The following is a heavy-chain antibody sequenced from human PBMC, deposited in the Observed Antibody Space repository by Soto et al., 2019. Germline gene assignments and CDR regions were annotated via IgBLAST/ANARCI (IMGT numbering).Heavy chain of an antibody. CDR1: GFTFSSYG. V-gene: IGHV3-30*18. CDR2: ISYDGSNQ. Sequence: QVQLVESGGGVVQPGRSLRLSCAASGFTFSSYGMHWVRQAPGKGLEWVAVISYDGSNQCYVDSVKGRLTISRDNSKNALYLQMNSLRAEDTAVYYCAKDITVAGSRWGYYYYYGLDVWGQGTTVTVSS. CDR3: AKDITVAGSRWGYYYYYGLDV. D-gene: IGHD6-19*01. J-gene: IGHJ6*02.